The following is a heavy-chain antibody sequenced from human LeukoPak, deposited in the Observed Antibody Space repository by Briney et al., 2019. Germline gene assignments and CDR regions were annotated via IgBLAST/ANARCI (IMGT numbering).Heavy chain of an antibody. CDR1: GFTFRSYD. J-gene: IGHJ4*02. CDR2: TDTAGNT. CDR3: AKSLDYYDSSGYFGEDFLSDDY. V-gene: IGHV3-13*01. D-gene: IGHD3-22*01. Sequence: GASLRVSCAGSGFTFRSYDMYWLRPPTGKGLEGVSATDTAGNTKYLGSVKGRFTISRDNAKNSLYLQMNSLRAEDTAVYYCAKSLDYYDSSGYFGEDFLSDDYWGQGTLVTVSS.